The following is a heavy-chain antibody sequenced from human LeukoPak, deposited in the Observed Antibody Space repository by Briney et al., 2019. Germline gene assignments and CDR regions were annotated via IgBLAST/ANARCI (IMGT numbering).Heavy chain of an antibody. CDR1: GGSISSGGYY. CDR3: ARVNSGWYQFDY. J-gene: IGHJ4*02. V-gene: IGHV4-31*01. CDR2: IYYGGST. Sequence: PSETLSLTCTVSGGSISSGGYYWSWIRQHPGKGLEWIGYIYYGGSTYYNPSLKSLVTISVDTSKNQYSLKLSSVTAADTAVYYCARVNSGWYQFDYWGQGTLVTVSS. D-gene: IGHD6-19*01.